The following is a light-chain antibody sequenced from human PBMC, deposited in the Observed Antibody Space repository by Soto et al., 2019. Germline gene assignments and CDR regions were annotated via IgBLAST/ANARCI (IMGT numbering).Light chain of an antibody. CDR2: GAS. CDR1: QSVSSSY. J-gene: IGKJ3*01. Sequence: EIVLTQSPGTLSLSPGERATLSCRASQSVSSSYLAGYQQKPGQAPRLLIYGASSRATGTPDRFSGSGSGTDFTLTISRLEPEDFAVYYCQQYGSSLFTFGPGTNVDIQ. CDR3: QQYGSSLFT. V-gene: IGKV3-20*01.